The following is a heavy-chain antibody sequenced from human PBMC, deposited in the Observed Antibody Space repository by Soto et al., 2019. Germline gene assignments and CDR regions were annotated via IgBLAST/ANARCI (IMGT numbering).Heavy chain of an antibody. CDR3: ARDYYDILTGYYMAPDAFDI. CDR2: ISAYNGNT. CDR1: GYTFTIYG. D-gene: IGHD3-9*01. J-gene: IGHJ3*02. Sequence: ASVKVSCKASGYTFTIYGIIWVRQAPGQGLEWMGWISAYNGNTNYAQKLQGRVTMTTDTSTSTAYMELRSLRSDDTAVYYCARDYYDILTGYYMAPDAFDIWGQGAMVTVSS. V-gene: IGHV1-18*01.